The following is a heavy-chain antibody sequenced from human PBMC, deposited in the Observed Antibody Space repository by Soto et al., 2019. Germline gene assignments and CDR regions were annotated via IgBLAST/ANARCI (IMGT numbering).Heavy chain of an antibody. D-gene: IGHD2-21*02. Sequence: QVQLVQSGAEVKKPGSSVKVSCKASGGTFSSYAISWVRQAPGQGLEWMGGIIPTFGTANYAQKFQGRVTISAVKTTSTAYMELRNLRSEDTAVYYLARGGHIVVVTAIFDYYYGMDVWGQGTTVTVSS. J-gene: IGHJ6*01. CDR2: IIPTFGTA. V-gene: IGHV1-69*06. CDR3: ARGGHIVVVTAIFDYYYGMDV. CDR1: GGTFSSYA.